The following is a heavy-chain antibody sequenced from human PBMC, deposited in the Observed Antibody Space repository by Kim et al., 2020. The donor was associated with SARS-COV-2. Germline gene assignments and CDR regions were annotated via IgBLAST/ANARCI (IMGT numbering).Heavy chain of an antibody. V-gene: IGHV5-51*01. CDR3: ASGSPYYFDY. Sequence: TRYSPSFQGHVTISADKSISTAYLQWSSLKASDTAMYYCASGSPYYFDYWGQGTLVTVSS. D-gene: IGHD3-10*01. CDR2: T. J-gene: IGHJ4*02.